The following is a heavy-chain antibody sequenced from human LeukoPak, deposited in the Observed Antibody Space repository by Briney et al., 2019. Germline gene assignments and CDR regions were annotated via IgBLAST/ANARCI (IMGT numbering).Heavy chain of an antibody. J-gene: IGHJ4*02. V-gene: IGHV3-73*01. CDR2: IRSKANNYAT. D-gene: IGHD3-9*01. CDR1: VFTFSDSA. CDR3: TGRYFDWLY. Sequence: GGSLRLSCAASVFTFSDSAMHWVRQASRKGLEWGGRIRSKANNYATAYAASVKGRFTISRDDSDNTAYLEMNSLKTEDTAVYYCTGRYFDWLYWGQGTLVTVSS.